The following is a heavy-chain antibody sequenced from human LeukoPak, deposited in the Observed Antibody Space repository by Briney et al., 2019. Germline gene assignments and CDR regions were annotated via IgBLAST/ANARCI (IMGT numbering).Heavy chain of an antibody. J-gene: IGHJ4*02. V-gene: IGHV1-2*02. CDR3: ARDERYDSSGYPFDY. CDR2: INPNSGGT. CDR1: GYTFTGYF. D-gene: IGHD3-22*01. Sequence: ASVKVSCKASGYTFTGYFMHWVRQAPGQGLEWMGWINPNSGGTNYAQKFQGRVTMTRDTSISTAYIELSRLRSNDTAVYYCARDERYDSSGYPFDYWGQGTLVTVSS.